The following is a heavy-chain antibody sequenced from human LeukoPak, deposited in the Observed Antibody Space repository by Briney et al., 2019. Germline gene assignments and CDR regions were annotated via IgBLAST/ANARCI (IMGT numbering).Heavy chain of an antibody. CDR2: ISAYNGNT. D-gene: IGHD3-9*01. CDR3: ARGSSWYSDWLFFFDY. J-gene: IGHJ4*02. V-gene: IGHV1-18*01. CDR1: GYTFTSYG. Sequence: ASVKVSCKASGYTFTSYGISWVRQAPGQGLEWMGWISAYNGNTNYAQKLQGRVTMTTDTSTSTAYMELRSLRSDDTAVYYCARGSSWYSDWLFFFDYWGQGTLVTVSS.